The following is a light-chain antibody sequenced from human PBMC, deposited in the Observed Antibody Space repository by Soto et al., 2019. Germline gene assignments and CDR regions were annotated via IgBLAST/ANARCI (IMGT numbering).Light chain of an antibody. Sequence: QLVLTQPPSASASLGASVTLTCTLSSAYNNYKVDWYQQRPGKGPRFVMRVGTGGIVGSKGDGIPDRFSVLGSGLNRYLTIKNIQEEDESDYHCGADHGSGSNVIFGGGTKLTVL. V-gene: IGLV9-49*01. CDR2: VGTGGIVG. CDR3: GADHGSGSNVI. J-gene: IGLJ2*01. CDR1: SAYNNYK.